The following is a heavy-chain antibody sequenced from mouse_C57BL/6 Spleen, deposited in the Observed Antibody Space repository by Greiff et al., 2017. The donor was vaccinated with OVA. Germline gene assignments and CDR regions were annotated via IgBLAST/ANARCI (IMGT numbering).Heavy chain of an antibody. V-gene: IGHV1-5*01. CDR2: SYPGNSDP. J-gene: IGHJ4*01. CDR3: TRVDGYYYAMDY. CDR1: GYTFTSYW. D-gene: IGHD2-3*01. Sequence: VQLQQSGTVLARPGASVKMSCKTSGYTFTSYWMHWVKQRPGQGLEWIGASYPGNSDPSYNQKFKGKAKLTAVTSASTAYMELSSLTNEDSAVYYCTRVDGYYYAMDYWGQGTSVTVSS.